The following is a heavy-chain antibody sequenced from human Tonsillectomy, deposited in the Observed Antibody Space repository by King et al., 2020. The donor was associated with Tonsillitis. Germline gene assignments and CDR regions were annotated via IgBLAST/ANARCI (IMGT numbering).Heavy chain of an antibody. CDR2: IRSKAYGGTT. CDR3: TREGNYYDSSGYYYDYYYYYMDV. D-gene: IGHD3-22*01. CDR1: GFTFGDYG. Sequence: QLVQSGGGLVQPGRSLRLSCTASGFTFGDYGMSWVRQAPGKGLEGVGFIRSKAYGGTTEYAASGKGRFTISRDDSKSIAYLQMNSRKTEDTAVYYCTREGNYYDSSGYYYDYYYYYMDVWGKGTTVTVSS. J-gene: IGHJ6*03. V-gene: IGHV3-49*04.